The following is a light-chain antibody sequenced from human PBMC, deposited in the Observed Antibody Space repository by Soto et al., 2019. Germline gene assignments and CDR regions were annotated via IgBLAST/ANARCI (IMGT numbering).Light chain of an antibody. CDR3: QQYNNWPPVYT. CDR2: GAS. CDR1: QSVSSN. Sequence: EIVMTQPPATLSVSPGERATLSCRASQSVSSNLAWYQQKPGQAPRLLIYGASTRATGIPARFSGTGSGTDFTLTISSLQSEDFAVYYCQQYNNWPPVYTFGQGTKLEIK. J-gene: IGKJ2*01. V-gene: IGKV3-15*01.